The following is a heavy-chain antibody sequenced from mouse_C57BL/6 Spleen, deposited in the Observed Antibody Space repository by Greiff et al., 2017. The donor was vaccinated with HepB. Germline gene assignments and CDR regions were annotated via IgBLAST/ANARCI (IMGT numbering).Heavy chain of an antibody. CDR2: IYPYNSDT. D-gene: IGHD1-1*01. J-gene: IGHJ1*03. CDR1: GYTFTSYW. V-gene: IGHV1-61*01. CDR3: ANHHYYASSRWFFDF. Sequence: VQLMESGAELVRPGSSVKLSCKASGYTFTSYWMDWVKQRPGQGLEWIGNIYPYNSDTHYNQKFKDKATLTVDTSSSTAYMQLSSLTSEDSAVYSGANHHYYASSRWFFDFWGTGTTVTVSS.